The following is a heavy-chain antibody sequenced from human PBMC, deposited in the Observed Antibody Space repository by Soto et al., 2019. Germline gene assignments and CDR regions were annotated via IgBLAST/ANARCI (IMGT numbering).Heavy chain of an antibody. CDR1: GGDFLSYT. D-gene: IGHD3-10*01. J-gene: IGHJ6*02. CDR3: AQMWFGELWHGMDV. V-gene: IGHV1-69*02. CDR2: IIPILDVA. Sequence: QLVQSGAEVKRPGSSVKVSCKASGGDFLSYTISWVRQVPGQGPEWMGTIIPILDVAKNAQKFQGRVAITAVKGTSTVYMGLRSRISDDTAVYYCAQMWFGELWHGMDVWGQGTTITVSS.